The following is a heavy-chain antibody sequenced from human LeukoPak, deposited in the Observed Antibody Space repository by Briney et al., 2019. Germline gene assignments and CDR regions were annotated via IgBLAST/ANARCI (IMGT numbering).Heavy chain of an antibody. J-gene: IGHJ4*02. CDR3: ARDSGYDYVWGSYRSFDY. Sequence: GPSVKLSCKASGYTFTSYGISWVRQAPGQGLEWMGWISAYNGNTNYAQKLQGRVTMTTDTSTSTAYMELRSLRSDDTAVYYCARDSGYDYVWGSYRSFDYWGQGTLVTVSS. CDR2: ISAYNGNT. V-gene: IGHV1-18*01. CDR1: GYTFTSYG. D-gene: IGHD3-16*02.